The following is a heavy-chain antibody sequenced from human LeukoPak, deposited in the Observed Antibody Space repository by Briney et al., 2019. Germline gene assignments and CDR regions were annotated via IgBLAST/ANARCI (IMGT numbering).Heavy chain of an antibody. CDR1: GGSVSSGSYY. V-gene: IGHV4-31*03. D-gene: IGHD4-23*01. J-gene: IGHJ4*02. CDR3: AGVTAVVTQPVDY. Sequence: TSETLSLTCTVAGGSVSSGSYYWSWIRQHPGKGLEWIGFIYYSGSTFYNPSLKSRVTISIDTSKNQFSLKVSSVTAADTAVYYCAGVTAVVTQPVDYWGQGTLVTVSS. CDR2: IYYSGST.